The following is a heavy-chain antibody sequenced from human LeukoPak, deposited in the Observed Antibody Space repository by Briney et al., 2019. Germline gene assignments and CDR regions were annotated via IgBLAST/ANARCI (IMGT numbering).Heavy chain of an antibody. J-gene: IGHJ4*02. CDR2: LYHSGTT. V-gene: IGHV4-38-2*02. CDR1: GYSIISGYY. CDR3: ARGTTMIVVSTIDY. Sequence: SETLSLTCTVSGYSIISGYYWGWIRQPPGKGLEWIGSLYHSGTTYYNPPLMSRVTISVDKSKNQFSLKLTSVTAADTAVYYCARGTTMIVVSTIDYWGQGTPVTVSS. D-gene: IGHD3-22*01.